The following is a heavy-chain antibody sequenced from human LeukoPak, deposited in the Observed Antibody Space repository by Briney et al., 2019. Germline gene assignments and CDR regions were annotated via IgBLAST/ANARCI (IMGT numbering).Heavy chain of an antibody. V-gene: IGHV1-18*01. Sequence: ASVKVSCKASDYTFIADGISWVRQAPGQGLEWMGWISSYNGNTNYAQKFQGRVTMTTDTSTSTAYMELRSLRSDDTAVYYCARVSLTAQYLLDYWGQGTLVTVSS. CDR1: DYTFIADG. J-gene: IGHJ4*02. CDR2: ISSYNGNT. D-gene: IGHD2/OR15-2a*01. CDR3: ARVSLTAQYLLDY.